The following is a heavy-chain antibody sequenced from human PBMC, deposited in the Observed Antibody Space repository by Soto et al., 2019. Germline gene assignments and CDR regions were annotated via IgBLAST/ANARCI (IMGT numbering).Heavy chain of an antibody. V-gene: IGHV3-21*01. J-gene: IGHJ6*02. Sequence: LSLSCAASGFTFSSYSMNWVRQAPGKGLEWVSSISSSSSYIYYADSVKGRFTISRDNAKNSLYLQMNSLRAEDTAVYYCARDPPYRDWNYYYGMDVWGQGTTVTVSS. CDR3: ARDPPYRDWNYYYGMDV. CDR2: ISSSSSYI. CDR1: GFTFSSYS. D-gene: IGHD1-1*01.